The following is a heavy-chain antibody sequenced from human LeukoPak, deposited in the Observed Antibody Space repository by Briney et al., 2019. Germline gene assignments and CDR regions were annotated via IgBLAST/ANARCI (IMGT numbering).Heavy chain of an antibody. CDR1: GFTFSSYS. V-gene: IGHV3-48*01. CDR3: ARDLRYSDWLLVDY. Sequence: GGSLRLSCAASGFTFSSYSMNWVRQAPGKGLEWVSYISSSSSTIYYADSVKGRFTISRDNAKNSLYLQMNSLRAEDTAVYYCARDLRYSDWLLVDYWGQGTLVTVSS. D-gene: IGHD3-9*01. CDR2: ISSSSSTI. J-gene: IGHJ4*02.